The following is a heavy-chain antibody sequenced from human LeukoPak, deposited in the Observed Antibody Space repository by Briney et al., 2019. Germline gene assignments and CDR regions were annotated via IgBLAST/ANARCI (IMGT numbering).Heavy chain of an antibody. CDR1: GYTFTSYG. D-gene: IGHD6-13*01. Sequence: ASVKVSCKASGYTFTSYGISWVRQAPGQGLEWMGWISAYNGNTNYAQKLQGRVTMTTDTSTSTAYMELRSLRSDDTAVSYCARVGPTYSSLRPNWFDPWGQGTLVTVSS. J-gene: IGHJ5*02. CDR3: ARVGPTYSSLRPNWFDP. CDR2: ISAYNGNT. V-gene: IGHV1-18*04.